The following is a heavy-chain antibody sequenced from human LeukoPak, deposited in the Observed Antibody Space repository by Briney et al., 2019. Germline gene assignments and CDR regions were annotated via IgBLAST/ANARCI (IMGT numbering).Heavy chain of an antibody. V-gene: IGHV3-23*01. J-gene: IGHJ4*02. CDR2: VSSGGGST. CDR3: AKPIYVSGSPDY. CDR1: GITFSTYA. D-gene: IGHD3-10*01. Sequence: GGSLRLSCAASGITFSTYAMSWVRQAPGKGLEWVSAVSSGGGSTYYADSVKGRFTISRDNSKNTLYLQMNSLRAEDTAVYYCAKPIYVSGSPDYWGQGTLVTVPS.